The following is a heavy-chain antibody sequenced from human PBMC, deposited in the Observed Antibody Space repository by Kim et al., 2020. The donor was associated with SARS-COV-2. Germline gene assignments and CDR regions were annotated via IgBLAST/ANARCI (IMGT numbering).Heavy chain of an antibody. Sequence: SETLSLTCTVSGGSISSYYWSWIRQPPGKGLEWIGYIYYSGSTNYNPSLKSRVTISVDTSKNQFSLKLSSVTAADTAVYYCARVDDSSGLGAFDIWGQGTMVTVSS. V-gene: IGHV4-59*13. CDR3: ARVDDSSGLGAFDI. CDR2: IYYSGST. CDR1: GGSISSYY. J-gene: IGHJ3*02. D-gene: IGHD3-22*01.